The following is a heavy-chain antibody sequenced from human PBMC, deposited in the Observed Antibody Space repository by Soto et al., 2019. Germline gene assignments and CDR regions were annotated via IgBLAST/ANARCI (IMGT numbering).Heavy chain of an antibody. V-gene: IGHV1-18*01. CDR2: IRLYSDGT. D-gene: IGHD2-2*01. Sequence: QVQLVQSGGEVKRPGASVKVSCKTSGYTFSNYGITWVRQAPGQPLEGLAGIRLYSDGTNYAQKFQGRVSMTTDTSTTTAYMELRSLRSDDTAVYYCARVVPGAEAWFGPWGQGTLVTVAS. CDR3: ARVVPGAEAWFGP. J-gene: IGHJ5*02. CDR1: GYTFSNYG.